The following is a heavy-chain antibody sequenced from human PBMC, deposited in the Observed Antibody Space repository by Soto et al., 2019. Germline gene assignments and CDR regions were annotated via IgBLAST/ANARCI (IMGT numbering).Heavy chain of an antibody. CDR3: ARGKVVPATAMRWNWFDP. D-gene: IGHD2-2*01. CDR1: GGSISSYY. J-gene: IGHJ5*02. CDR2: IYYSGST. V-gene: IGHV4-59*01. Sequence: SETLSLTCTVSGGSISSYYWSWIRQPPGKGLEWIGYIYYSGSTNYNPSPKSRVTISVDTYKNQFSLKLSSVTAADTAVYYCARGKVVPATAMRWNWFDPWGQGTLVTVSS.